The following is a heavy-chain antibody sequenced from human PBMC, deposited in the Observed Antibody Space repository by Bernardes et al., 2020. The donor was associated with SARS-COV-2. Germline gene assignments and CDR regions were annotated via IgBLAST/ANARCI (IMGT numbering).Heavy chain of an antibody. CDR2: ATRDAGAT. Sequence: GGSLRLSCAASGFNFNVFAMSWVRQAPGKGLEWVASATRDAGATFYADSVKGRFTIARDNSKNTLYLQMNSLTAADTAVYYCVKDRPLHPVDYAGYNWFDSWGQGTLVTVSS. J-gene: IGHJ5*01. V-gene: IGHV3-23*01. CDR1: GFNFNVFA. CDR3: VKDRPLHPVDYAGYNWFDS. D-gene: IGHD4-17*01.